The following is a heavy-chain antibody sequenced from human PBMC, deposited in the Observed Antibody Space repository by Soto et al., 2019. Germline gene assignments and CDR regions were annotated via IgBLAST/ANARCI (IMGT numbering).Heavy chain of an antibody. J-gene: IGHJ6*03. CDR1: GFNFVEYA. Sequence: GGSLRVSSAAAGFNFVEYAMHWVRQAPGKGLEWVSGISWNSGSIGYADSVKGRFTIPRDNAKNSLYLQMNSLRAEDTAVYYCARYGSGSYPLSMDVWGKGTTVTVSS. D-gene: IGHD3-10*01. CDR2: ISWNSGSI. V-gene: IGHV3-9*01. CDR3: ARYGSGSYPLSMDV.